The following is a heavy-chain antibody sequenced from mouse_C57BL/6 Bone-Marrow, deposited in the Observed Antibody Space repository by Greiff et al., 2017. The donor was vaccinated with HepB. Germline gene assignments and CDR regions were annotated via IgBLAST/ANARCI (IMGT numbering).Heavy chain of an antibody. CDR2: ISSGGSYT. V-gene: IGHV5-6*01. CDR1: GFTFSSYG. CDR3: ARHRGLPAWFAY. J-gene: IGHJ3*01. D-gene: IGHD5-5*01. Sequence: EVQLVESGGDLVKPGGSLKLSCAASGFTFSSYGMSWVRQTPDKRLEWVATISSGGSYTYYPDSVKGRFTISRDNAKNTPYLQMSSLKSEDTAMYYCARHRGLPAWFAYWGQGTMVTVSA.